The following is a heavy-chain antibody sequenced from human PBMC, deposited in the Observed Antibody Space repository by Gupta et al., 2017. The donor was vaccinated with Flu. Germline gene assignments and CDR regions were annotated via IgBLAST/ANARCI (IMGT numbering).Heavy chain of an antibody. J-gene: IGHJ4*02. CDR3: ARDLNWAFIF. Sequence: VQLVGSGGGLVQPGGWLRLTCVIAGFTSSDSHMDWSRQAPGKGLEWISYIGSGGNTDYADSVRGRFTISRDNARDSLFLQMNSLRDEDTALYYCARDLNWAFIFWGQGALVTGSS. CDR1: GFTSSDSH. CDR2: IGSGGNT. D-gene: IGHD3-16*01. V-gene: IGHV3-48*02.